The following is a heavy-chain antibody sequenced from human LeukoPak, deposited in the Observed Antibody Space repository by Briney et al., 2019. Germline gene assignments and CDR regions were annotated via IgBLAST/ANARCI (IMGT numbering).Heavy chain of an antibody. J-gene: IGHJ4*02. CDR3: ARGRRYSGYDSLGY. D-gene: IGHD5-12*01. CDR2: MNPNSGNT. V-gene: IGHV1-8*01. Sequence: ASVEVSCKASGYTFTSYDINWVRQATGQGLEWMGWMNPNSGNTGYAQKFQGRVTITRNTSISTAYMELSSLRSEDTAVYFCARGRRYSGYDSLGYWGQGTLVTVSS. CDR1: GYTFTSYD.